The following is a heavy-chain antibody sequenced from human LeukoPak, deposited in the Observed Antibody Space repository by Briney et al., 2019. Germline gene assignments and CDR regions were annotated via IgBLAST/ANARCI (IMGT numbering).Heavy chain of an antibody. Sequence: GSLRLSCAASGFTFSTYVMGWVRQAPGKGLEWVSTITGTGSGTYYTDSVKGRFTVSRDNSKSALYLQMNSLSAEDTAVYYCARGRLFAGGSLSYYEYWGQGSLVTVSS. CDR2: ITGTGSGT. D-gene: IGHD2-15*01. J-gene: IGHJ4*02. CDR3: ARGRLFAGGSLSYYEY. V-gene: IGHV3-23*01. CDR1: GFTFSTYV.